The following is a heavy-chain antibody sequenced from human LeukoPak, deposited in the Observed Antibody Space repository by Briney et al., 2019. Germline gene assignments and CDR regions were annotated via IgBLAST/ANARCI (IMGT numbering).Heavy chain of an antibody. V-gene: IGHV3-9*01. CDR1: GFTFDDYA. CDR3: AKDMGPLGATLFDI. J-gene: IGHJ3*02. Sequence: PGRSLRLSCAASGFTFDDYAMHWVRQAPGKGLEWVSGISWNSGSIGYADSVKGRFTISRDNAKNSLYLQMNSLRAEDTALYYCAKDMGPLGATLFDIWGQGTMVTVSS. CDR2: ISWNSGSI. D-gene: IGHD1-26*01.